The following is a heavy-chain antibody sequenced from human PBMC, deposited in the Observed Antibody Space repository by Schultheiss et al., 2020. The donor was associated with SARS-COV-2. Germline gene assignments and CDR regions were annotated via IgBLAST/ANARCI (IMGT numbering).Heavy chain of an antibody. Sequence: ASVKVSCKASGYTFTGYYMHWVRQAPGQGLEWMGWISAYNGNTNYAQKLQGRVTMTTDTSTSTAYMELRSLRSDDTAVYYCASFDIRKRYGMDVWGQGTTVTVSS. V-gene: IGHV1-18*04. J-gene: IGHJ6*02. D-gene: IGHD3-9*01. CDR3: ASFDIRKRYGMDV. CDR1: GYTFTGYY. CDR2: ISAYNGNT.